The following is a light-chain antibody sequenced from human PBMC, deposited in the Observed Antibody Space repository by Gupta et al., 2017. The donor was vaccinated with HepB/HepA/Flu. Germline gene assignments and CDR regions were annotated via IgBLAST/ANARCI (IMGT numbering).Light chain of an antibody. V-gene: IGKV1-39*01. CDR2: AGS. CDR1: QSISKY. J-gene: IGKJ4*01. Sequence: DIQMTQSPSSLSASVGDRVTITCRASQSISKYLNWYQQKPGKAPKLIIYAGSSLQGGVPSRFSGSSEGKDFILTSSRRQHEDCETYYCQQSYGPHTFGGGTKVEIK. CDR3: QQSYGPHT.